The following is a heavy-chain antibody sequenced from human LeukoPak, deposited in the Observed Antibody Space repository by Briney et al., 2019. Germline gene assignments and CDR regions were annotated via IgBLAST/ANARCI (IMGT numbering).Heavy chain of an antibody. Sequence: ASVKVSCKASGYTFINNWMHWVRQAPGQGLEWVGLINPTGTTTLYAQKFQGRVTITADKSTSTAYMELSSLRSDDTAVYYCARDERYDSSGYPFDYWGQGTLVTVSS. CDR2: INPTGTTT. CDR3: ARDERYDSSGYPFDY. CDR1: GYTFINNW. V-gene: IGHV1-46*01. J-gene: IGHJ4*02. D-gene: IGHD3-22*01.